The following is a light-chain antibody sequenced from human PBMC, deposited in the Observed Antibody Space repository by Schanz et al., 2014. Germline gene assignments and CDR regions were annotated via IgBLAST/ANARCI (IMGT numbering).Light chain of an antibody. CDR2: DVN. J-gene: IGLJ2*01. CDR3: SSYTSSSTVV. V-gene: IGLV2-14*01. Sequence: QSALTQPASVSGSPGQSITISCTGTSSDIGGRAYVSWYQQRPGKAPQLILYDVNSRPSGVSNRFSGSKSGNTASLTISGLQAEDEADYYCSSYTSSSTVVFGGGTKVTVL. CDR1: SSDIGGRAY.